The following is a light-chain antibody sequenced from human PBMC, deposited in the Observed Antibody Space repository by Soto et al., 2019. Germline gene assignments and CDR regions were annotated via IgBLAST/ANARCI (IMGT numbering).Light chain of an antibody. CDR2: KTN. J-gene: IGLJ3*02. CDR1: SSNIAGNT. V-gene: IGLV1-44*01. Sequence: QSVLTQPPSLSGTPGQRVTISCSGSSSNIAGNTVNWYQQLPGTAPKLLIYKTNHRPSGVPDRFSGSKSGTSASLAISGLQSEDEADYYCAAWDDSLNGRVFGGGTKLTVL. CDR3: AAWDDSLNGRV.